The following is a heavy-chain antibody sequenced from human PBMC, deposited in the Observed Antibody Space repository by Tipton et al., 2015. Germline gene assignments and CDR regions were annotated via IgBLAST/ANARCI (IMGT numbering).Heavy chain of an antibody. CDR1: GFTFGDYA. CDR3: ARDYGDYVDAYFYYGMDV. J-gene: IGHJ6*02. CDR2: IWHDGSNK. Sequence: SLRLSCAASGFTFGDYAMSWVRQAPGKGLEWVAVIWHDGSNKYYADSVKGRFTISRDNFKNTLYLQMNSLRVEDTAVYYCARDYGDYVDAYFYYGMDVWGQGTTVTVSS. D-gene: IGHD4-17*01. V-gene: IGHV3-33*08.